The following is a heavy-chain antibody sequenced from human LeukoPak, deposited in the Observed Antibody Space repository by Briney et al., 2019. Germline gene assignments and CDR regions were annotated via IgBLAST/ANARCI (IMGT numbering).Heavy chain of an antibody. J-gene: IGHJ5*02. CDR2: IYYSGST. CDR3: ARVYYYDSSGYHGLWFDP. Sequence: SETLSLTCTVSGGSISIYYWSWIRQPPGKGLEWIGYIYYSGSTNYNPSLKSRVTISVDTSKNQFSLKLSSVTAADTAVYYCARVYYYDSSGYHGLWFDPWGQGTLVTVSS. V-gene: IGHV4-59*01. CDR1: GGSISIYY. D-gene: IGHD3-22*01.